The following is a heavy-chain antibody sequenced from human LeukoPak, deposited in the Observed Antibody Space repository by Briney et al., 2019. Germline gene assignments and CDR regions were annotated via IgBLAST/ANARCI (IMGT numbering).Heavy chain of an antibody. CDR2: INPSSGSA. CDR3: ARDIVVVPAGRGFDY. D-gene: IGHD2-2*01. J-gene: IGHJ4*02. CDR1: GYTFTSYH. V-gene: IGHV1-46*01. Sequence: RASVKVSCKASGYTFTSYHMYWVRQAPGQGPEWMGLINPSSGSANYAQKFQGRITMTRDTSTSTVYMELSSLRSEDTAVYYCARDIVVVPAGRGFDYWGQGTLVTVSS.